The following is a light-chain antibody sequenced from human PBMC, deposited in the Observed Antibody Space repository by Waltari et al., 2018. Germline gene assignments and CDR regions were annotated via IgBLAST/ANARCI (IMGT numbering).Light chain of an antibody. CDR3: QQRSNWPLT. CDR1: QSVSSY. Sequence: EIVLTQSPATLSLSPGERATLSCRASQSVSSYLAWYQKPGQAPRLLLYDASNRATGIPARFSGSGSGTDFTLTISSLEPEDFAVYYCQQRSNWPLTFGGGTKVEIK. J-gene: IGKJ4*01. V-gene: IGKV3-11*01. CDR2: DAS.